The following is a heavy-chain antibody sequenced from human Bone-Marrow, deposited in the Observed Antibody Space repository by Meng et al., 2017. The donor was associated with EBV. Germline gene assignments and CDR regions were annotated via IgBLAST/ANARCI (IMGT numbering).Heavy chain of an antibody. CDR3: ARDPFGGKAYCGGDCQDY. CDR2: ISSSSSYI. CDR1: GVTFSSYS. V-gene: IGHV3-21*01. Sequence: EVQLVESGGGLVKPGGSLRLSCAAAGVTFSSYSMNWVRQAPGKGLEWVSSISSSSSYIYYADSVKGRFTISRDNAKNSLYLQMNSLRAEDTAVYYCARDPFGGKAYCGGDCQDYWGQGTLVTVSS. J-gene: IGHJ4*02. D-gene: IGHD2-21*02.